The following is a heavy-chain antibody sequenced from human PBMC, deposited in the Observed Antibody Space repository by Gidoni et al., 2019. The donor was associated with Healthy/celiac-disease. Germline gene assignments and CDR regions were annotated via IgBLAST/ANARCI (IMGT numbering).Heavy chain of an antibody. CDR1: GFTFSSYG. CDR3: ARDEGGNSARDY. D-gene: IGHD2-21*02. CDR2: IWYDGSNK. J-gene: IGHJ4*02. Sequence: QVQLVESGGGVVQPGRSLRLPCAASGFTFSSYGMHWVRQAPGKGLEWVAVIWYDGSNKYYADSVKGRFTISRDNSKNTLYLQMNSLRAEDTAVYYCARDEGGNSARDYWGQGTLVTVSS. V-gene: IGHV3-33*01.